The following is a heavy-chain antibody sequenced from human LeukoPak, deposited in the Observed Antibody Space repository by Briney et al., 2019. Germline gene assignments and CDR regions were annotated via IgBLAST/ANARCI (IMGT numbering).Heavy chain of an antibody. CDR3: ARNAVGWSGSLYYYYYYMDV. J-gene: IGHJ6*03. CDR1: GFTFSSYE. V-gene: IGHV3-48*03. Sequence: PGGSLRLSCAASGFTFSSYEMNWVRQAPGKGLEWVSYISSSGSTIYYADSVKGRFTISRDNAKNSLYLQMNSLRAEDTAVYYCARNAVGWSGSLYYYYYYMDVWGKGTTVTVSS. CDR2: ISSSGSTI. D-gene: IGHD3-3*01.